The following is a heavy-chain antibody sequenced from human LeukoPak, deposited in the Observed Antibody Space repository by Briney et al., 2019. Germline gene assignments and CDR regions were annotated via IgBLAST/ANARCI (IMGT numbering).Heavy chain of an antibody. Sequence: GGSLRLSCAASGFTFDDYAMHWVRQAPGKGLEWVSLISGDGGSTNYADSVEGRFTISRDNSKNSLYLQMNSLRTEDTALYYCAKDGYSSGWYEPQDYWGQGTLVTVSS. J-gene: IGHJ4*02. D-gene: IGHD6-19*01. CDR3: AKDGYSSGWYEPQDY. V-gene: IGHV3-43*02. CDR1: GFTFDDYA. CDR2: ISGDGGST.